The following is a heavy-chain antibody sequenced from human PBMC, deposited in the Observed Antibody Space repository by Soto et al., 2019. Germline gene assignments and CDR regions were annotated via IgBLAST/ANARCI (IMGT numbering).Heavy chain of an antibody. D-gene: IGHD3-10*01. CDR1: GGSISSGGYS. V-gene: IGHV4-30-2*01. CDR3: ARGMCYGWGRHYGMDV. Sequence: SETLSLTCAVSGGSISSGGYSWNWIRQPPGKGLEWIGYIYHSGSTYYNPSLESRVTISVDRSKNQFSLKLSSVTAADTAMYYCARGMCYGWGRHYGMDVWGPGTTVTVSS. J-gene: IGHJ6*02. CDR2: IYHSGST.